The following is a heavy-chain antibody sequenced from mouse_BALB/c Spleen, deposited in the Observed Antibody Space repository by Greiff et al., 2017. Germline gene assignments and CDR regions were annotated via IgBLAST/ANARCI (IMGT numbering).Heavy chain of an antibody. CDR1: GYTFTSYY. D-gene: IGHD2-10*02. CDR3: TSQVWEGAFAY. CDR2: INPSNGGT. Sequence: QVQLQQSGAELVKPGASVKLSCKASGYTFTSYYMYWVKQRPGQGLEWIGEINPSNGGTNFNEKFKSKATLTVDKSSSTAYMQLSSLTSEDSAVYYCTSQVWEGAFAYWGQGTLVTVSA. J-gene: IGHJ3*01. V-gene: IGHV1S81*02.